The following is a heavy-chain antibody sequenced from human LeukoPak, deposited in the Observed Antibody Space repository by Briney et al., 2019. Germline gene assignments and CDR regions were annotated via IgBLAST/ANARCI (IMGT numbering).Heavy chain of an antibody. CDR3: ARDREDFWSGYFDY. Sequence: SVKVSCKDSAGTFSSYAISWVRQAPGQGLEWMGGIIPIFGTANYAQKFQGRVTITTDESTSTAYMELSSLRSEDTAVYYCARDREDFWSGYFDYWGQGTLVTVSS. J-gene: IGHJ4*02. V-gene: IGHV1-69*05. CDR1: AGTFSSYA. CDR2: IIPIFGTA. D-gene: IGHD3-3*01.